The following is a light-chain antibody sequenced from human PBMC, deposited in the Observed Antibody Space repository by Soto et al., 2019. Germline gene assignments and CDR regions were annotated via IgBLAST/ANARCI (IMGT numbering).Light chain of an antibody. V-gene: IGKV1-27*01. CDR2: AAS. Sequence: DIQMTQSPSSLSASVGDRVTITCRASQDISTYLAWYQQKTGKVPNLLIYAASTLQSGVPSRFSGGGSGTDFTLTINSLPPEDVATYYCQKYNSAPYTFGQGTRLEIK. CDR3: QKYNSAPYT. J-gene: IGKJ2*01. CDR1: QDISTY.